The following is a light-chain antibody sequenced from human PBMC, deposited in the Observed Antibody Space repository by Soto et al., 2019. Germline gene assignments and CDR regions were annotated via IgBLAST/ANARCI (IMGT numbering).Light chain of an antibody. J-gene: IGKJ5*01. V-gene: IGKV3-20*01. CDR3: QQYGSSHPYT. CDR2: GAS. CDR1: QSVSSKY. Sequence: EIVLTQSPGTLPLYPWEGATLSYRASQSVSSKYLAWYQQKPGQATRLIIFGASNRAYDIPDRFSGSGAGTEFTLTISRLEPEDFAVYYCQQYGSSHPYTFGQGTRLEIK.